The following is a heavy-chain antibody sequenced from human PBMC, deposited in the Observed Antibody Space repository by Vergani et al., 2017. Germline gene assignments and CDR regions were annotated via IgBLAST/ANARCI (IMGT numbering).Heavy chain of an antibody. CDR3: ARGTPPAFDI. J-gene: IGHJ3*02. Sequence: QLQLQESGPGLVKPSETLSLTCTVSGGSISSNNYYWGWIRQPPGKGLEWIGSIYYSGSTYYNPSLKSRVTISVDTSKNQFSLKLSSLTAADTAVYYCARGTPPAFDIWGQGTMVTVSS. D-gene: IGHD2-15*01. CDR1: GGSISSNNYY. V-gene: IGHV4-39*01. CDR2: IYYSGST.